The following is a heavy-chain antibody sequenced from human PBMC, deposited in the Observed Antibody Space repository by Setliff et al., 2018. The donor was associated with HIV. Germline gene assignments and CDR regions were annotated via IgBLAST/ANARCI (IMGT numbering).Heavy chain of an antibody. CDR1: GTSFNDYF. J-gene: IGHJ4*02. CDR3: ASYRKAERWLQLGGNFDY. Sequence: LSLTCAVYGTSFNDYFWTWIRQSPGKGLQWIGEIIHVGSTKYNSPFKSRATISVDTSKNQFSLKLNSVTAADTAVYYCASYRKAERWLQLGGNFDYWGQGTLVTVSS. D-gene: IGHD5-12*01. CDR2: IIHVGST. V-gene: IGHV4-34*12.